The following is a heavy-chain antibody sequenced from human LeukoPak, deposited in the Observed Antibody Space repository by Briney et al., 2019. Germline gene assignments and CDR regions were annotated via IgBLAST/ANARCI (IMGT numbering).Heavy chain of an antibody. CDR1: GYSISSGYY. CDR2: IYHSGST. CDR3: ARDHYYGSGSPDY. Sequence: SETLSLTCTVSGYSISSGYYWGWIRQPPGKGLEWVGSIYHSGSTYYNPSLKSRVTISVDTSKNQFSLKLSSVTAADTAVYYCARDHYYGSGSPDYWGQGTLVTVSS. J-gene: IGHJ4*02. V-gene: IGHV4-38-2*02. D-gene: IGHD3-10*01.